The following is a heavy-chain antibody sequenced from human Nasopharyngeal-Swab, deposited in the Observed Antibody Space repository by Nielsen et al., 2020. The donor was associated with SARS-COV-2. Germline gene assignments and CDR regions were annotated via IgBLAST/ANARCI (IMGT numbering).Heavy chain of an antibody. V-gene: IGHV3-21*01. D-gene: IGHD6-25*01. CDR3: ARVAGLIAAAGDY. J-gene: IGHJ4*02. Sequence: WIRQPPGKGLEWVSSISSSSSYIYYADSVKGRFTISRDNVKNSLYLQMNSLRAEDTAVYYCARVAGLIAAAGDYWGQGTLVTVSS. CDR2: ISSSSSYI.